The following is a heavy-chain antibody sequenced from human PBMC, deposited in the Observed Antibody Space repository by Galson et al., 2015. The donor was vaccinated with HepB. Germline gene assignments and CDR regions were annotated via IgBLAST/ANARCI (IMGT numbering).Heavy chain of an antibody. D-gene: IGHD2-8*02. CDR2: MWYDESKK. V-gene: IGHV3-33*03. CDR1: GFSFSNYA. Sequence: SLRLSCAASGFSFSNYAMHWVRQAPGKGLEWVAIMWYDESKKYYADSVKGRFTVFRDNSKNTLYLQMNSLRTEDTAVYFCAKNGCTGDCTNYNYYGLDVWGQGTTVTVSS. CDR3: AKNGCTGDCTNYNYYGLDV. J-gene: IGHJ6*02.